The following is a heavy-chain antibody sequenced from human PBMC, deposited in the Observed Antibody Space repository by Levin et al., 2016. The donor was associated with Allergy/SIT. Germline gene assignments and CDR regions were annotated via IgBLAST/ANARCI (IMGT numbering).Heavy chain of an antibody. J-gene: IGHJ5*02. Sequence: SETLSLTCAVYGGSFSGYYWSWIRQPPGKGLEWIGEINHSGSTNYNPSLKSRVTISVDTSKNQFSLKLSSVTAADTAVYYCAIYKRYSAGAGRFDPWGQGTLVTVSS. CDR3: AIYKRYSAGAGRFDP. CDR2: INHSGST. V-gene: IGHV4-34*01. CDR1: GGSFSGYY. D-gene: IGHD6-13*01.